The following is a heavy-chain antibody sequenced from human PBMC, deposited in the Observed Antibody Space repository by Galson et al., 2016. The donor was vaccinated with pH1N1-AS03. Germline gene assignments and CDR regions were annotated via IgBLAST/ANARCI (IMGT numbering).Heavy chain of an antibody. J-gene: IGHJ3*01. CDR3: AKEWGAFDL. Sequence: SETLSLTCSVSGGSISTYYWSWIRQPPGKGLEWIGFIHYSGSTSYSPSLKSRVTIPVNASKNQLSLTLSSVTAADTAIYYCAKEWGAFDLWGQGTMVTVSS. V-gene: IGHV4-59*01. D-gene: IGHD1-26*01. CDR2: IHYSGST. CDR1: GGSISTYY.